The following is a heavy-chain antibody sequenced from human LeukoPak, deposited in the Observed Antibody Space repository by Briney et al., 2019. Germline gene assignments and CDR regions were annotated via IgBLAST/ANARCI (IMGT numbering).Heavy chain of an antibody. D-gene: IGHD3-10*01. CDR1: GYTFTGYY. CDR2: INPNSGGT. J-gene: IGHJ3*02. V-gene: IGHV1-2*02. Sequence: GASVKVSCKASGYTFTGYYMHWVRQAPGQGLEWMGWINPNSGGTNYAQKFQGRVTMTTDTSTSTAYMELRSLRSDDTAVYYCARVNYYGSGSYYTPDAFDIWGQGTMVTVSS. CDR3: ARVNYYGSGSYYTPDAFDI.